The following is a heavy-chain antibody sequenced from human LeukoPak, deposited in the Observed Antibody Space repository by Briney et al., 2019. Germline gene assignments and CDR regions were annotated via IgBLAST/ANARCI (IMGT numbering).Heavy chain of an antibody. CDR2: TYYRSKWYN. D-gene: IGHD6-13*01. Sequence: SQTLSLTCAISGDSVSSNSAAWNWIRQSPSRGLEWLGRTYYRSKWYNDYAVSVKSRITINPDTSKNQFSLQLNSVTPEDTAVCYCARGDSSSWYSSFDYWGQGTLVTVSS. J-gene: IGHJ4*02. CDR1: GDSVSSNSAA. CDR3: ARGDSSSWYSSFDY. V-gene: IGHV6-1*01.